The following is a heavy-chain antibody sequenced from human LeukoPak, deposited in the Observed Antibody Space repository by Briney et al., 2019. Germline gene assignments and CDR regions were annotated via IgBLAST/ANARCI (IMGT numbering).Heavy chain of an antibody. Sequence: MSWVRQAPGXXLEWVSAISGSGGSTYYADSVKGRFTISRDNSKNTLYLKMNRLRAEDTAVYYCAKDLYYDILTGYYTVTAFDIWGQGTMVTVSS. V-gene: IGHV3-23*01. CDR2: ISGSGGST. CDR3: AKDLYYDILTGYYTVTAFDI. D-gene: IGHD3-9*01. J-gene: IGHJ3*02.